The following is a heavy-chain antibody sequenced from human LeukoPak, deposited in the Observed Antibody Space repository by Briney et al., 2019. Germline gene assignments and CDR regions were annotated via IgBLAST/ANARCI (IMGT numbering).Heavy chain of an antibody. Sequence: SETLSLTCAVYGGSFSGYYWSWIRQPPGKGLEWIGEINHSGSTNYNPSLKSRVTISVDTSKNQFSLKLSSVTAADTAVCYCARDIGGYYFDYWGQGTLVTVSS. CDR1: GGSFSGYY. D-gene: IGHD3-10*01. CDR2: INHSGST. V-gene: IGHV4-34*01. J-gene: IGHJ4*02. CDR3: ARDIGGYYFDY.